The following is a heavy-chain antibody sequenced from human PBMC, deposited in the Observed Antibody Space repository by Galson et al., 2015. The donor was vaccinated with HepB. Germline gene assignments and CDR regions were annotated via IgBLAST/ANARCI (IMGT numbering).Heavy chain of an antibody. J-gene: IGHJ3*02. Sequence: SLRLSCAASGFTFSSYDMHWVRQATGKGLEWVSAIGTAGDTYYPGSVKGRFTISRENAKNSLYLQMNSLRAGDTAVYYCARDDRATNAFDIWGQGTMVTVSS. CDR3: ARDDRATNAFDI. D-gene: IGHD3-22*01. CDR1: GFTFSSYD. V-gene: IGHV3-13*01. CDR2: IGTAGDT.